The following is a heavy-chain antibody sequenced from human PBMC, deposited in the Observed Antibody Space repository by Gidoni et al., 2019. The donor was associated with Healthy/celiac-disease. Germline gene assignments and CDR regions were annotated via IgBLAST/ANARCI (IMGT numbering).Heavy chain of an antibody. CDR1: GGTFSSYA. Sequence: QVQLVQSGAEVKKPGSSVKVSCQASGGTFSSYAISWVRQAPGQGLEWMGGIIPIFGTANYAQKFQGRVTITADKSTSTAYMELSSLRSEDTAVYYCARVGRSGSYYSYFDYWGQGTLVTVSS. V-gene: IGHV1-69*06. CDR2: IIPIFGTA. D-gene: IGHD1-26*01. CDR3: ARVGRSGSYYSYFDY. J-gene: IGHJ4*02.